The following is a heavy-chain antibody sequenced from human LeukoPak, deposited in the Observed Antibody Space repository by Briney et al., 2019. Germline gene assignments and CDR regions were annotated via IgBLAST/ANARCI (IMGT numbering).Heavy chain of an antibody. J-gene: IGHJ4*02. V-gene: IGHV3-53*01. CDR2: IYSGGST. Sequence: GGSLRLSCAASGFTVSSNYMSWVRQAPGKGLEWVSVIYSGGSTYYADSVKGRFPISRDNSKNTLYLQMNSLRAEDTAVYYCARDGYGDSWFDYWGQGTLVTVSS. CDR3: ARDGYGDSWFDY. D-gene: IGHD4-17*01. CDR1: GFTVSSNY.